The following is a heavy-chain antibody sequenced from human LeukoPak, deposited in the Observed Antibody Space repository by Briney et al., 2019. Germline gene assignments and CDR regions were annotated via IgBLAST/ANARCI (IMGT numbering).Heavy chain of an antibody. Sequence: ASVKVSCKASGYTFTDYYMHWVRQAPGQGLEWMGWINPNSGDTNYAQKLQDRVTMTTDTSTSTAYMELRSLRSDDTAVYYCAREGGFETTNGVFDYWGQGTLVTVSS. CDR1: GYTFTDYY. D-gene: IGHD2-8*01. J-gene: IGHJ4*02. V-gene: IGHV1-2*02. CDR3: AREGGFETTNGVFDY. CDR2: INPNSGDT.